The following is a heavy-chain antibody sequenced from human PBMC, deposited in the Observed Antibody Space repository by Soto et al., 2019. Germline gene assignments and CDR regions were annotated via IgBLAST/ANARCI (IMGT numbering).Heavy chain of an antibody. J-gene: IGHJ4*02. V-gene: IGHV4-59*01. Sequence: SETLSLTCTVSGGSISSYYWSWIRLPPGKGLEWIGYIYYSGSTNYSPSLKSRVTMSVDTSKSQFSLNLNSVTAADTAVYFCARAGSGWSFDCWGQGTLVTVSS. CDR2: IYYSGST. D-gene: IGHD6-19*01. CDR1: GGSISSYY. CDR3: ARAGSGWSFDC.